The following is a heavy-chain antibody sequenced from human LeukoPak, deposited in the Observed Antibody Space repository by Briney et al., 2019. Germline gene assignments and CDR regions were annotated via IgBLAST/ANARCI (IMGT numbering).Heavy chain of an antibody. J-gene: IGHJ4*02. D-gene: IGHD3-22*01. V-gene: IGHV4-30-4*01. CDR3: ARARNYYANSGHYFDY. Sequence: SQTLSLTCTVSGGSISSGDYYWSWIRQPPGKGLQWIGYIYYSGSTYYNPSLKSRLTISVDTSKNQFSLKLSSVTAADTAVYYCARARNYYANSGHYFDYWGQGTLGTVSS. CDR2: IYYSGST. CDR1: GGSISSGDYY.